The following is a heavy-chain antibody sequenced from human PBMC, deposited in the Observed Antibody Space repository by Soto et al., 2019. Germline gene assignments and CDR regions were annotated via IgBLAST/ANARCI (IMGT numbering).Heavy chain of an antibody. D-gene: IGHD7-27*01. CDR3: ASVNWGPFDY. V-gene: IGHV4-34*01. CDR1: GGSFSGYY. Sequence: SETLSLTCAVYGGSFSGYYWSWIRQPPGKGLEWIGEINHSGSTNYNPSLKSRVTISVDTSKNQFSLKLSSVTAADTAVYYCASVNWGPFDYWRQGTLVTVSS. J-gene: IGHJ4*02. CDR2: INHSGST.